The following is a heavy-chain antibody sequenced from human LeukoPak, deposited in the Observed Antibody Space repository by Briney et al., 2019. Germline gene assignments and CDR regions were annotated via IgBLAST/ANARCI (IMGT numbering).Heavy chain of an antibody. J-gene: IGHJ4*02. V-gene: IGHV4-39*01. CDR2: IYYSGTT. CDR1: GDSISSDSYY. D-gene: IGHD1-26*01. Sequence: PSETVSLTCTVSGDSISSDSYYWGWIRQPPGKRLEWIGSIYYSGTTYYNPSLKSRVAISVDTSKNQFSLRLSSVTTTDTAVYYCARRASGSYSYWGQGTLVIVSS. CDR3: ARRASGSYSY.